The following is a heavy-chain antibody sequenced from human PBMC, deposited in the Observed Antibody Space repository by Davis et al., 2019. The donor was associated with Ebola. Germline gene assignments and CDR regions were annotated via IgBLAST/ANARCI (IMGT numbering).Heavy chain of an antibody. D-gene: IGHD2-2*01. CDR1: GFTFSSYG. V-gene: IGHV3-33*01. J-gene: IGHJ6*02. Sequence: PSETLSLTCAASGFTFSSYGMHWVRQAPGKGLEWVAVIWYDGSNKYYADSVKGRFTISRDNSKNTLYLQMNSLRAEDTAVYYCARERALVVPAAIRYYYGMDVWGQGTTVTVSS. CDR2: IWYDGSNK. CDR3: ARERALVVPAAIRYYYGMDV.